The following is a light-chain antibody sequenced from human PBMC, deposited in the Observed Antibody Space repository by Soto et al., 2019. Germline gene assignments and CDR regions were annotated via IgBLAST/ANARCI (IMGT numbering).Light chain of an antibody. CDR3: QQYNKWPLT. CDR2: VTS. V-gene: IGKV3-15*01. Sequence: EIVMTQSPATLSVSPWERATLSCRASQSVSSNLAWYQQKPGQAPRLLIYVTSTRATGIPARFSGSGSGTDFTLTISTLQSEDFAVYYCQQYNKWPLTFGGVTKVEIK. CDR1: QSVSSN. J-gene: IGKJ4*01.